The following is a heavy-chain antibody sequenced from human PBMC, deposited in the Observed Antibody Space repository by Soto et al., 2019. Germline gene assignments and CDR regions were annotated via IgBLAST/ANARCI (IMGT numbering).Heavy chain of an antibody. CDR2: INPSGGNI. J-gene: IGHJ4*02. V-gene: IGHV1-46*03. Sequence: QVQLVQSGAEVKKPGASVKVSCKASGYTFTTYYIHWVRQARGQGLEWMGIINPSGGNITYAQKFQGRVTMTRDTSTSTVYMELSSLRSEDTAVYYCGRDGGYQRFDYWGQGALVTVSP. CDR1: GYTFTTYY. CDR3: GRDGGYQRFDY. D-gene: IGHD2-2*01.